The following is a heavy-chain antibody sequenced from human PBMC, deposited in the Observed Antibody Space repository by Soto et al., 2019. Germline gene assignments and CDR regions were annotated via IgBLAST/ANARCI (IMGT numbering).Heavy chain of an antibody. Sequence: EVQLVESGGGLVQPGGSLRLSCAASGFTFSSYEMNWVRQAPGKGLEWVSYISSSGSTIYYADSVKGRFTISRDNAKNSLYLQMNSLRAEDTAVYYCASFVDTAMEDYYYFDYWGQGTLVTVSS. CDR2: ISSSGSTI. CDR3: ASFVDTAMEDYYYFDY. J-gene: IGHJ4*02. D-gene: IGHD5-18*01. V-gene: IGHV3-48*03. CDR1: GFTFSSYE.